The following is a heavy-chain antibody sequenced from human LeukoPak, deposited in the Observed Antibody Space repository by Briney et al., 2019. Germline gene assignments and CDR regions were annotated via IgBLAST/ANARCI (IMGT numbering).Heavy chain of an antibody. J-gene: IGHJ5*02. CDR2: IYTSGST. D-gene: IGHD1-26*01. V-gene: IGHV4-61*02. Sequence: PSETLSLTCTVSGGSISSGGYYWSWIRQPPGKGLEWIGRIYTSGSTNYNPSLKSRVTMSVDTSKNQFSLKLSSVTAADTAVYYCARDLETSGEFDPWGQGTLVTVSS. CDR3: ARDLETSGEFDP. CDR1: GGSISSGGYY.